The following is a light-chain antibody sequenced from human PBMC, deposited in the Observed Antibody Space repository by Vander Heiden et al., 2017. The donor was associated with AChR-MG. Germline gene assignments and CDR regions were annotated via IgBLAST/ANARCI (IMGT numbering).Light chain of an antibody. CDR3: MQGIQLPLT. CDR2: EVS. Sequence: DVAMIQSPLCLSVTLGLPASIPSNPSHSLLHSDGKTYLYWYLQKPGQPPQLRIYEVSNRLSGVPDRFSGSGSGTDFTLKISRVEADDVGTYYCMQGIQLPLTFGGGTKVEIK. V-gene: IGKV2D-29*01. J-gene: IGKJ4*01. CDR1: HSLLHSDGKTY.